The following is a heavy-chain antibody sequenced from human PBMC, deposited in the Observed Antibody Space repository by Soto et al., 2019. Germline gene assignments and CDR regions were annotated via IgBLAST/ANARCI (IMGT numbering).Heavy chain of an antibody. Sequence: GGSLRLSCAASGFTFSISSMNWVRQAPGKGLEWVSDISSSSSYKYYADSVKGRFTISRDNAKNSLYLQMNSLRAEDTAVYYCARESPAPAMVPWYFDLWGRGTLVTVS. CDR2: ISSSSSYK. J-gene: IGHJ2*01. D-gene: IGHD5-18*01. CDR1: GFTFSISS. V-gene: IGHV3-21*06. CDR3: ARESPAPAMVPWYFDL.